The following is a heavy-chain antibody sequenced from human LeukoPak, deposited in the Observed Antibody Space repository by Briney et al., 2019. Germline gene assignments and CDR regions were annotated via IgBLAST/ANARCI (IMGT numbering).Heavy chain of an antibody. J-gene: IGHJ4*02. CDR3: ARGSRSSSWYMYYFDY. Sequence: SETLSLTCTVSGGSISSSSYYWGWIRQPPGKGLEWIGSIYHSGSTYYNPSLKSRVTISVDTSKNQFSLKLSSVTAADTAVYYCARGSRSSSWYMYYFDYWGQGTLVTVSS. CDR2: IYHSGST. CDR1: GGSISSSSYY. D-gene: IGHD6-13*01. V-gene: IGHV4-39*07.